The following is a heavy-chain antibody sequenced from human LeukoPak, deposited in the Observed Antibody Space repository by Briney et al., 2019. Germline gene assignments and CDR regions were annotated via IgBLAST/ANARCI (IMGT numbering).Heavy chain of an antibody. V-gene: IGHV3-33*01. CDR1: GFTFSSYG. CDR3: ARGGYYSSYYFDY. CDR2: IWYDGSNK. J-gene: IGHJ4*02. Sequence: PGGSLRLSCAASGFTFSSYGMHWVRQAPGKGLEWVAVIWYDGSNKYYADSVKGRFTISRDNSKNTLYLQMNSLRAEDTAVYYCARGGYYSSYYFDYWGQGTLVTVSS. D-gene: IGHD3-3*01.